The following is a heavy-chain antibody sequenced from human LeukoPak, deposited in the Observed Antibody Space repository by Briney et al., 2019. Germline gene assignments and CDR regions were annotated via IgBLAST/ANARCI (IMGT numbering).Heavy chain of an antibody. CDR1: GGSFSAYY. D-gene: IGHD4-23*01. J-gene: IGHJ4*02. CDR2: ITYTGST. Sequence: PSETLSLTCAVYGGSFSAYYWSWIRQPPGKGLEWIGEITYTGSTNYNPSLESRVTISVDRSKNQFSLKLSSVTAADTAVYYCARGGGGTIDYWGQGTLVTVSS. V-gene: IGHV4-34*01. CDR3: ARGGGGTIDY.